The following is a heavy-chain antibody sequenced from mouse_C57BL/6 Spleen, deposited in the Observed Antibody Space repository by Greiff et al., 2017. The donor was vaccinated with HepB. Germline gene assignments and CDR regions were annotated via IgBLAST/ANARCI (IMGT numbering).Heavy chain of an antibody. J-gene: IGHJ3*01. CDR3: ARPNYGSRTGFAY. V-gene: IGHV5-17*01. CDR1: GFTFSDYG. Sequence: EVKVVESGGGLVKPGGSLKLSCAASGFTFSDYGMHWVRQAPEKGLEWVAYISSGSSTIYYADTVKGRFTISRDNAKNTLFLQMTSLRSEDTAMYYCARPNYGSRTGFAYWGQGTLVTVSA. D-gene: IGHD1-1*01. CDR2: ISSGSSTI.